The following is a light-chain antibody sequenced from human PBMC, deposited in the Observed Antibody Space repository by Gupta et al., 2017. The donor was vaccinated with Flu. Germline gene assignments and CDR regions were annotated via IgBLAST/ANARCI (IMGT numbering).Light chain of an antibody. CDR2: GAF. CDR1: QSFTSNY. V-gene: IGKV3-20*01. CDR3: QHEGSSVRT. Sequence: ENVFTQSPDTLCWSPGEISTLSCRASQSFTSNYLARYQQKPGQAPRLLIYGAFSRAIGLPDRFSGSGCGTELTLTISRREPEDFAVYYCQHEGSSVRTFGQATKVQTK. J-gene: IGKJ2*01.